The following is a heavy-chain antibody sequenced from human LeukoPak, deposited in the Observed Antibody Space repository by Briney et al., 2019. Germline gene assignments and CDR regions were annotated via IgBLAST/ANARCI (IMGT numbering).Heavy chain of an antibody. D-gene: IGHD3-10*01. CDR2: NYTSGST. CDR1: VGSISSDY. Sequence: SETLSLTCTVSVGSISSDYWSWIRQPAGKGLERIGRNYTSGSTSYNPVLKSRVTMSVDTSKDQFSLKLSSVTAADTAVYYCARAEDYYGSWSYLDYWGQGTLVTVSS. J-gene: IGHJ4*02. CDR3: ARAEDYYGSWSYLDY. V-gene: IGHV4-4*07.